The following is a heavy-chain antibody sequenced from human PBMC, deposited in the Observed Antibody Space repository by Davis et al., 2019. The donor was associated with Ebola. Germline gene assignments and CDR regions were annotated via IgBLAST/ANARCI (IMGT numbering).Heavy chain of an antibody. Sequence: PSETLSLTCAVYGGSFSGYYWSWIRQPPGKGLEWIGEINHSGSTNYNPSLKSRVTISVDTSKNQFSLKLSSVTAADTAVYYCARGLNYYESSGGYYLDYWGQGTLVTVSS. CDR3: ARGLNYYESSGGYYLDY. D-gene: IGHD3-22*01. V-gene: IGHV4-34*01. J-gene: IGHJ4*02. CDR1: GGSFSGYY. CDR2: INHSGST.